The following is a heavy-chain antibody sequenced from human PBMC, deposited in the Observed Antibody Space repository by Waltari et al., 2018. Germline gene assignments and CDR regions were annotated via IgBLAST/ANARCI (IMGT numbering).Heavy chain of an antibody. Sequence: DVSNVSITRPNWWSWVRQSPGGGLEWLGEIYHIGSTNYNPSLSGRVAISVDKSNNRFSLKLRSVTAADTAMYYCVRVHMAVSGVFDSWGRGIQVTVSS. V-gene: IGHV4-4*02. CDR3: VRVHMAVSGVFDS. J-gene: IGHJ4*02. D-gene: IGHD6-19*01. CDR1: NVSITRPNW. CDR2: IYHIGST.